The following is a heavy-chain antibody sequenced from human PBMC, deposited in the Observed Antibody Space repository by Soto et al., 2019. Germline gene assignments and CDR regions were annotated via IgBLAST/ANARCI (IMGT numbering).Heavy chain of an antibody. CDR2: IYYSGST. Sequence: SETLSLTCTVSGGSISSSSYYWGWIRQPPGKGLEWIGSIYYSGSTYYNPSLKSRVTISVDTSKNQFSLKLSSVTAADTAVYYCATEDSRGDYWGQGTLVTVSS. J-gene: IGHJ4*02. V-gene: IGHV4-39*07. CDR3: ATEDSRGDY. CDR1: GGSISSSSYY. D-gene: IGHD3-16*01.